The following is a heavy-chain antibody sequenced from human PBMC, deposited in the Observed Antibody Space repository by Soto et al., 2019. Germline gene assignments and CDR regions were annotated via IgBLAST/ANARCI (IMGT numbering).Heavy chain of an antibody. CDR1: GGSISSGGYY. CDR3: ARGGGEYCSSTSCQSIYYFDY. V-gene: IGHV4-31*03. CDR2: IYYSGST. J-gene: IGHJ4*02. Sequence: SETLSLTCTVSGGSISSGGYYWSWIRQHPGKGLEWIGYIYYSGSTYYNPSLKSRVTISVDTSKNQFSLKLSSVTAADTAVSYCARGGGEYCSSTSCQSIYYFDYWGQGTLVTVSS. D-gene: IGHD2-2*01.